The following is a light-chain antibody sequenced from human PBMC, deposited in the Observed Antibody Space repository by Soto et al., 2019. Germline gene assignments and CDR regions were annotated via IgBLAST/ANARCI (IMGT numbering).Light chain of an antibody. V-gene: IGLV2-14*01. Sequence: QSVLSQPASVSGSPGQSIAISCTGTSSDVCGYDYFSWYQLHPGKSHKLMIFEVSNRPSGVSYRFYGSKSGNKASLTISGLQAEDEADYFCRSYSMSXAYLVGTGTKVXV. CDR3: RSYSMSXAYL. CDR2: EVS. CDR1: SSDVCGYDY. J-gene: IGLJ1*01.